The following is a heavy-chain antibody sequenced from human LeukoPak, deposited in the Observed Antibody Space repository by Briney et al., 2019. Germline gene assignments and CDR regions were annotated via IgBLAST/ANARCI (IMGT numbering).Heavy chain of an antibody. J-gene: IGHJ2*01. CDR3: ARAVTGEWYFDL. CDR1: GGSISSGGYS. CDR2: IYHSGST. D-gene: IGHD7-27*01. V-gene: IGHV4-30-2*01. Sequence: PSQTLSLTCAVSGGSISSGGYSWSWIRRPPGRGLEWIGYIYHSGSTYYKPSLKSRVTISVDRSNNQFSLKLSSVTAADTAVYYCARAVTGEWYFDLWGRGTLVTVSS.